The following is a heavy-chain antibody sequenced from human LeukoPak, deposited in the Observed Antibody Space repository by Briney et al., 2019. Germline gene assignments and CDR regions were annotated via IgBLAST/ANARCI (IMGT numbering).Heavy chain of an antibody. J-gene: IGHJ4*02. CDR1: GFTFGDYA. CDR3: ARDRNTDFWSGYYTNYFDY. D-gene: IGHD3-3*01. Sequence: GGSLRLSCTASGFTFGDYAMSWFRQAPGKGLEWVGFIRSKAYGGTTEYAASVKGRFTISRDDSKSIAYLQMNSLKTEDTAVYYCARDRNTDFWSGYYTNYFDYWGQGTLVTVSS. CDR2: IRSKAYGGTT. V-gene: IGHV3-49*03.